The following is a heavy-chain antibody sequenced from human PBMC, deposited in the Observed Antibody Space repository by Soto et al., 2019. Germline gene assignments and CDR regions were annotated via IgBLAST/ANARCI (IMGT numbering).Heavy chain of an antibody. CDR2: ISSSGSTI. CDR3: ARDREHSSSWYERTSEYYFDY. D-gene: IGHD6-13*01. Sequence: QVQLVESGGGLVKPGGSLRLSCAASGFTFSDYYMSWIRQAPGKGLEWVSYISSSGSTIYYADSVKGRFTISRDNAKNSLYLQMNSLRAEDPAVYYCARDREHSSSWYERTSEYYFDYWGQGTLVTVSS. J-gene: IGHJ4*02. V-gene: IGHV3-11*01. CDR1: GFTFSDYY.